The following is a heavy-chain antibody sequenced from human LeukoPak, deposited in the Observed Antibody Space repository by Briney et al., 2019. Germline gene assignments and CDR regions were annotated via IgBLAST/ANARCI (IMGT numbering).Heavy chain of an antibody. Sequence: PGASVKVSCKASGYTFTSYGISWVRQAPGQGREWMGWICAYNGNTNYAQKLQGRVTMTTDTSTSTAYMELRSLRSDDTAVYYCARALGYSGYDFYGDWGQGTPVTVSS. J-gene: IGHJ4*02. CDR2: ICAYNGNT. D-gene: IGHD5-12*01. V-gene: IGHV1-18*01. CDR3: ARALGYSGYDFYGD. CDR1: GYTFTSYG.